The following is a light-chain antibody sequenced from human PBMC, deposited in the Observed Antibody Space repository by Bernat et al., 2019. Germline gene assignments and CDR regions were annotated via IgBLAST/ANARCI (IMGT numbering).Light chain of an antibody. CDR3: QSYDSSLSGSV. Sequence: QSVLTQPPSVSGAPGQRVTISCTGSSSNIGAGYDVHWYQQLPGTAPILLIYGNINRPSGVPDRFSGSKSGTSASLAITGLQAEDEADDYCQSYDSSLSGSVFGGGTKLTGL. J-gene: IGLJ3*02. CDR2: GNI. CDR1: SSNIGAGYD. V-gene: IGLV1-40*01.